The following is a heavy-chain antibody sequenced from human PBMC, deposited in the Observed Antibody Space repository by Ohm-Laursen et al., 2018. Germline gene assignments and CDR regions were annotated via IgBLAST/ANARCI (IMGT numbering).Heavy chain of an antibody. CDR2: ISSSSSYI. CDR1: GFTFSSYS. V-gene: IGHV3-21*01. J-gene: IGHJ4*02. CDR3: AKGGPIVGATTGSLDY. D-gene: IGHD1-26*01. Sequence: GSLRLSCTASGFTFSSYSMNWVRQAPGKGLEWVSSISSSSSYIYYADSVKGRFTISRDNAKNTLYLQMNSLRAEDTAVYYCAKGGPIVGATTGSLDYWGQGTLVTVSS.